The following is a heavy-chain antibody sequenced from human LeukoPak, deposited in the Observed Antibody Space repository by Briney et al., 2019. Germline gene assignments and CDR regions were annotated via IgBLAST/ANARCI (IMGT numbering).Heavy chain of an antibody. Sequence: PSQTLSLICTVYGGSFSGYYWSWIRQPPGKGLEWIGEINHSGSTNYNPSLKSRVTISVDTSKNQFSLKLSSVTAADTAVYYCARLRVLWWKIDYWGQGTLVTVSS. J-gene: IGHJ4*02. V-gene: IGHV4-34*01. CDR1: GGSFSGYY. CDR3: ARLRVLWWKIDY. CDR2: INHSGST. D-gene: IGHD4/OR15-4a*01.